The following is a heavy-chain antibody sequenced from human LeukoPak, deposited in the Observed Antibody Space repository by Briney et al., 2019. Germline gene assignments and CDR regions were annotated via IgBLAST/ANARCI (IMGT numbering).Heavy chain of an antibody. CDR1: GYTFTSYD. Sequence: GASVKVSCKASGYTFTSYDINWVRQATGQGLEWMGWMNPNSGNTGYAQKFQGRVTMTRNTSISTAYMELSSLRSEDTAVYYCARLRSQWEQMTYAFDIWGQGTMVTVSS. CDR2: MNPNSGNT. CDR3: ARLRSQWEQMTYAFDI. V-gene: IGHV1-8*01. D-gene: IGHD1-26*01. J-gene: IGHJ3*02.